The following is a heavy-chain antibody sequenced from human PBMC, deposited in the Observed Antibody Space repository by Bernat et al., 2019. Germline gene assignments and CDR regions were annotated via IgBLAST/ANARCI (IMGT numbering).Heavy chain of an antibody. V-gene: IGHV3-30*02. J-gene: IGHJ5*02. CDR1: GFTFSSYG. Sequence: QVQLVESGGGVVQPGGSLRLSCAASGFTFSSYGMHWVRQAPGKGLEWVAFIRYDGSNKYYVDSVKGRFTISRDNAKNSLYLQMNSLRAEDTAVYYCARFAHWGQGTLVTVSS. CDR3: ARFAH. CDR2: IRYDGSNK.